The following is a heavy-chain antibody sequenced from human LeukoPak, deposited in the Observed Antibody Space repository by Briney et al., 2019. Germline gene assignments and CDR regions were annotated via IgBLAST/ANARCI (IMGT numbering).Heavy chain of an antibody. V-gene: IGHV3-23*01. D-gene: IGHD3-10*01. Sequence: GGSLRLSCAASGFTFNNYAMSWVRQAPGKGLEWVSAISGSGGSTYCADSVKGRFTVSRENSKNMLYVQINSLRAEDTAVYYCAKETASDFGGAVDYWGQGTLVTVSS. CDR1: GFTFNNYA. CDR2: ISGSGGST. CDR3: AKETASDFGGAVDY. J-gene: IGHJ4*02.